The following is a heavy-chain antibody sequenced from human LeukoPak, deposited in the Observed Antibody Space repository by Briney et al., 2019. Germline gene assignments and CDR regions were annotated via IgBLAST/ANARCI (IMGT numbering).Heavy chain of an antibody. Sequence: GGSLRLSCAASGFSFSNYAMTWVRQAPGKGLEWVSSMSGRFDSTYYADSVRGRFTISRDNSKNTLYLQMNSLRAEDTALYYCARDPSGDYVSWFDSWGQGTLVTVSS. CDR2: MSGRFDST. J-gene: IGHJ5*01. CDR1: GFSFSNYA. V-gene: IGHV3-23*01. D-gene: IGHD4-17*01. CDR3: ARDPSGDYVSWFDS.